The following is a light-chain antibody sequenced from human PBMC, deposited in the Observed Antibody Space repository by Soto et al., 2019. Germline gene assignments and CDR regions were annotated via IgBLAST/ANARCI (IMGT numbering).Light chain of an antibody. Sequence: EIVLTQSPGTLSLSPGDRATLSCRASQSVTRNYLAWYQQKPGQAPRLLIYDASRRATGIPDRFSGSGSGTDFTLTISRLEPEDFAVYYCQQYGSSHRTLGQGTKVDIK. V-gene: IGKV3-20*01. CDR1: QSVTRNY. J-gene: IGKJ1*01. CDR2: DAS. CDR3: QQYGSSHRT.